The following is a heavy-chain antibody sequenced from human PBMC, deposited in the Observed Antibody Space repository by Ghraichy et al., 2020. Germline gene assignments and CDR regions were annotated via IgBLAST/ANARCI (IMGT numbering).Heavy chain of an antibody. CDR2: INHSGST. Sequence: SETLSLTCAVYGGSFSGYYWSWIRQPPGKGLEWIGEINHSGSTNYNPSLKSRVTISVDTSKNQFSLKLSSVTAADTAVYYCARGGRTTMVRGVRYGMDVWGQGTTVTVSS. CDR3: ARGGRTTMVRGVRYGMDV. V-gene: IGHV4-34*01. J-gene: IGHJ6*02. CDR1: GGSFSGYY. D-gene: IGHD3-10*01.